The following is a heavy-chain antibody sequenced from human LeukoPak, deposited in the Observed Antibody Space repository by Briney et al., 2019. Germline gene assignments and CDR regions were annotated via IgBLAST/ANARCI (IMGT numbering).Heavy chain of an antibody. V-gene: IGHV5-51*01. CDR2: IYPDDSNT. J-gene: IGHJ5*02. Sequence: GESLKISCKGSGYRFSSHWIGWVRQMPGKGLEWMGIIYPDDSNTRYSPSFQGQVTISADKSISTAYLQWSSLKASDTAIYYCATTNGNWFDPWGQGTLVTVSS. CDR3: ATTNGNWFDP. CDR1: GYRFSSHW. D-gene: IGHD2-8*01.